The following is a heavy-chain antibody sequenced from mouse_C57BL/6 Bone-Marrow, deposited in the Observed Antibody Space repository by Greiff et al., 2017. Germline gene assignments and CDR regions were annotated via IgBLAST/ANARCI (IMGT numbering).Heavy chain of an antibody. J-gene: IGHJ2*01. V-gene: IGHV1-64*01. Sequence: QVQLQQSGAELVKPGASVKLSCKASGYTFTSYWMHWVKQRPGQGLEWIGMIHPSSGSTNYNEKFKSKATLTVDKSSSTAYMQRSSLTSEDSAVYYCARCLRRRGFGGWGKGTTLTVAS. CDR2: IHPSSGST. CDR1: GYTFTSYW. CDR3: ARCLRRRGFGG. D-gene: IGHD1-2*01.